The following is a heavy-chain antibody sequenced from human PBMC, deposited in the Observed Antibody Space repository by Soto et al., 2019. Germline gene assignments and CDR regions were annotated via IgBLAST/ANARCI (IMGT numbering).Heavy chain of an antibody. V-gene: IGHV4-59*08. CDR2: IYYSGST. J-gene: IGHJ5*02. CDR1: GGSISSYY. Sequence: SETLSLTCTVSGGSISSYYWSWIRQPPGKGLEWIGYIYYSGSTNYNPSLKSRVTISVDTSKNQFSLKLSSVTAADTAVYYCARPLYKSHPGDYRDVWFDPWGQGTLVTVSS. D-gene: IGHD4-17*01. CDR3: ARPLYKSHPGDYRDVWFDP.